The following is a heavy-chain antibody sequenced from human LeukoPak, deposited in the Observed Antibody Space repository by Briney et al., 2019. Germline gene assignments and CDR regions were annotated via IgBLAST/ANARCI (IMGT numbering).Heavy chain of an antibody. CDR3: ARIPLGYSGAYYFDY. V-gene: IGHV4-4*09. CDR2: ISSSGSV. CDR1: RGSISGSIRSYY. D-gene: IGHD5-12*01. Sequence: SETLSLTCTVSRGSISGSIRSYYWSWLRQPPGKGLEWIGYISSSGSVNDNPSLRNRVTISVDTSKNQFFLNLSSVSAADTAVYYCARIPLGYSGAYYFDYWGQGTLVTVSP. J-gene: IGHJ4*02.